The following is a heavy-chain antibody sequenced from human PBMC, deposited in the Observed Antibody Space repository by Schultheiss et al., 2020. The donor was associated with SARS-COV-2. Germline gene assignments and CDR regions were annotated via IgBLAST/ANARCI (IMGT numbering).Heavy chain of an antibody. CDR1: GYSFTSYW. Sequence: GGSLRLSCKGSGYSFTSYWIGWVRQMPGKGLEWMGIIYPGDSDTRYSPSFQGQVTISADKSISTAYLQWSSLKASDTAMYYCARLAGAWISEDRYGMDVWGQGTTVTVSS. J-gene: IGHJ6*02. V-gene: IGHV5-51*01. CDR3: ARLAGAWISEDRYGMDV. CDR2: IYPGDSDT. D-gene: IGHD5-12*01.